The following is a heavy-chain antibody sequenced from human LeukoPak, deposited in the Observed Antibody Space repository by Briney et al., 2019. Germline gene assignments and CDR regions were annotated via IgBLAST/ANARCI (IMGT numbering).Heavy chain of an antibody. V-gene: IGHV3-23*01. D-gene: IGHD6-19*01. Sequence: GGALRLSCAASGFTFSSYAMSWVRQAPGKGLEWVSAISGNGGSTYCAASVNGRFTISRDNSKNTLWLQMNSLRAEDTAVYYCAKDRQPSHSSGWYPLDYWGQGTLVTVSS. CDR2: ISGNGGST. CDR3: AKDRQPSHSSGWYPLDY. J-gene: IGHJ4*02. CDR1: GFTFSSYA.